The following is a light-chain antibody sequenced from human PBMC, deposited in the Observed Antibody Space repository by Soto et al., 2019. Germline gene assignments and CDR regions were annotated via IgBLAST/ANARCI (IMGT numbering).Light chain of an antibody. CDR3: CSYGGSRAV. CDR2: EVS. Sequence: QSVLTQPASVSGSPGQSITISCTVTSSDVGSHNLVSWYQQHPGQAPKLMIYEVSKRPLGVSTRFSASKSGNTASLTISGLQAEDEADYYCCSYGGSRAVFGGGTQLTVL. V-gene: IGLV2-23*02. J-gene: IGLJ7*01. CDR1: SSDVGSHNL.